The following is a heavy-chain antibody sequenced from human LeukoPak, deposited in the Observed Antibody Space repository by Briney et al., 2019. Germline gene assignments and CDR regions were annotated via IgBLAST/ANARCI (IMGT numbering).Heavy chain of an antibody. Sequence: SETLSLTCTVSGGSISSYYWSWIRQPAGKGLEWIGRIYTSGSTNYNPSLKSRVTISVDTSKNQFSLKLSSVTAADTAVYYCARGVGDGYYYYYYMDVWGKGTTVTVSS. CDR2: IYTSGST. CDR3: ARGVGDGYYYYYYMDV. CDR1: GGSISSYY. V-gene: IGHV4-4*07. J-gene: IGHJ6*03. D-gene: IGHD2-21*02.